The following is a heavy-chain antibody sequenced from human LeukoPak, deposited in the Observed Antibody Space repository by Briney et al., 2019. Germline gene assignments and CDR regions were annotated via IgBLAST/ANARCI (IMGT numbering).Heavy chain of an antibody. V-gene: IGHV3-21*01. D-gene: IGHD5-18*01. CDR2: ITSSCRYI. CDR3: ARVGFKAGSEYSYGPIDY. Sequence: GSLRLSCAASGFTSTSYSMNWVRQAPGKGLEWGSAITSSCRYIYYADAVKGRFTISRDNAENSLYLQMNSMRAEDKAVYYCARVGFKAGSEYSYGPIDYWVQGTLVTVSS. J-gene: IGHJ4*02. CDR1: GFTSTSYS.